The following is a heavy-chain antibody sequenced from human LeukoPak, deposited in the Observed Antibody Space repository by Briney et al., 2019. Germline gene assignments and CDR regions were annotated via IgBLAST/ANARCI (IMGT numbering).Heavy chain of an antibody. CDR3: ASQDGYNPGAIDY. CDR1: GCTFSSYE. V-gene: IGHV3-48*03. J-gene: IGHJ4*02. Sequence: GGSLRLSCAASGCTFSSYEMNWVRQAPGKGLEWVSYISSSGSTIYYADSVKGRFTISRDNAKNSLYLQMNSLRAEDTAVYYCASQDGYNPGAIDYWGQGTLVTVSS. D-gene: IGHD5-24*01. CDR2: ISSSGSTI.